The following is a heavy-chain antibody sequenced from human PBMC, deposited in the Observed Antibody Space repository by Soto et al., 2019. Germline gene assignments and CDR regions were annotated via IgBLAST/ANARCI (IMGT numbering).Heavy chain of an antibody. J-gene: IGHJ4*02. D-gene: IGHD1-20*01. Sequence: KFQGRVTITRDTSASTAHMELSSLRSEDTAVYYCARDKITVILDYWGQGTLVTVSS. CDR3: ARDKITVILDY. V-gene: IGHV1-3*01.